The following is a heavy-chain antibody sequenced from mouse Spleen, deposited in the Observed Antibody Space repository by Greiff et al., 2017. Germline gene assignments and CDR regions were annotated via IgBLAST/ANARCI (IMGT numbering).Heavy chain of an antibody. CDR1: GFTFSSYA. CDR3: ARQEGYDGAMDY. V-gene: IGHV5-9-3*01. CDR2: ISSGGSYT. J-gene: IGHJ4*01. D-gene: IGHD2-12*01. Sequence: EVKLVESGGGLVKPGGSLKLSCAASGFTFSSYAMSWVRRTPEKRLEWVATISSGGSYTYYPDSVKGRFTISRDNAKNTLYLQMSSLRSEDTAMYYCARQEGYDGAMDYWGQGTSVTVSS.